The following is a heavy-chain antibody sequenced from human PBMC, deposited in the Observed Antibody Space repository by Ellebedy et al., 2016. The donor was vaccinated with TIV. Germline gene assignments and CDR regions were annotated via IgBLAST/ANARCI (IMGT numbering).Heavy chain of an antibody. Sequence: AASVKVSCKASGGTFSRYALNWVRQAPGQGLEWMGRIMPILDLANYPQKFQGRVTITADKSTSPAYMELRSLRSEDTAVYNCARDLLGSPDYWGQGTLVTVSS. D-gene: IGHD3-22*01. CDR1: GGTFSRYA. V-gene: IGHV1-69*04. J-gene: IGHJ4*02. CDR2: IMPILDLA. CDR3: ARDLLGSPDY.